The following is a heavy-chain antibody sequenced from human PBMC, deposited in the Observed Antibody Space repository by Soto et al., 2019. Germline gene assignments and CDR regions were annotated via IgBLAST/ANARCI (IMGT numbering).Heavy chain of an antibody. CDR3: ARGESIAARPPYYYGMDV. D-gene: IGHD6-6*01. CDR2: IYYSGST. CDR1: GGSISSYY. J-gene: IGHJ6*02. V-gene: IGHV4-59*01. Sequence: SETLSLTCTVSGGSISSYYWSWIRQPPGKGLEWIGYIYYSGSTNYNPSLKSRVTISVDTSKNQFSLKLSSVTAADTAVYYCARGESIAARPPYYYGMDVWGQGTTVTVSS.